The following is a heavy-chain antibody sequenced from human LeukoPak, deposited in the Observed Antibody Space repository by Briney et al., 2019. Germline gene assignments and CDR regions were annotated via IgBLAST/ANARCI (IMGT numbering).Heavy chain of an antibody. V-gene: IGHV1-18*01. CDR3: ARCGRTIFGVVLPGSGMDV. Sequence: ASVKVSCKASGYTFTSYGIRWVRQAPGQGLEWMGWISAYNGNTNYAQKLQGRVTMTTDTSTSTAYMELRSLRSDDTAVYYCARCGRTIFGVVLPGSGMDVWGQGTTVTVSS. CDR1: GYTFTSYG. J-gene: IGHJ6*02. CDR2: ISAYNGNT. D-gene: IGHD3-3*01.